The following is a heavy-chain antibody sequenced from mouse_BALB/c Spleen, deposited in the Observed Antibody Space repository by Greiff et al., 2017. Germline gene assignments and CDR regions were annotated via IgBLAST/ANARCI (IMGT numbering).Heavy chain of an antibody. D-gene: IGHD1-1*01. CDR1: GYSITSGYS. CDR2: IHYSGST. J-gene: IGHJ3*01. Sequence: DVQLQESGPDLVKPSQSLSLTCTVTGYSITSGYSWHWIRQFPGNKLEWMGYIHYSGSTNYNPSLKSRIPITRDTSKNQFFLQLKSVTTEDTATLYCTRSALLRYPWFAYWGQGTLVTVSA. V-gene: IGHV3-1*02. CDR3: TRSALLRYPWFAY.